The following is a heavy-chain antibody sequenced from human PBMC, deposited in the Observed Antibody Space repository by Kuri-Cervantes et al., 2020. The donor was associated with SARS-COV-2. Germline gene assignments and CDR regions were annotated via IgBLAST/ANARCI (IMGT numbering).Heavy chain of an antibody. Sequence: ASVKVSCKASGYTFTSYYMHWVRQAPGQGLEWMGWFSAYNGNTNYAQEPQGRVTMTTDTSTSTAYMELRSLRSDDTAVYYCARDSRYNWNESKFDYWGQGTLVTVSS. D-gene: IGHD1-20*01. CDR3: ARDSRYNWNESKFDY. J-gene: IGHJ4*02. V-gene: IGHV1-18*04. CDR1: GYTFTSYY. CDR2: FSAYNGNT.